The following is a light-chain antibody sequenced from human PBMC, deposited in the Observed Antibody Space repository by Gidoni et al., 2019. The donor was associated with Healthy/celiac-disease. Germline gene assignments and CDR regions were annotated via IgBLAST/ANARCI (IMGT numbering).Light chain of an antibody. V-gene: IGKV1-33*01. J-gene: IGKJ4*01. CDR3: QQYDNLPLT. CDR2: DAS. CDR1: QDISHY. Sequence: DIQMSQSPSSLSASVGDRVTITCQASQDISHYLNWYQQKPGTAPKLLIYDASNLETGVPSRFSGSGSGTDFTFTISSLQPEVIATYYCQQYDNLPLTFGGGTKVEIK.